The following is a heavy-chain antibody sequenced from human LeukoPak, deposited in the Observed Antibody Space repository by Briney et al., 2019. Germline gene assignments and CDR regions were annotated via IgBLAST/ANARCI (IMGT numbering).Heavy chain of an antibody. D-gene: IGHD6-19*01. Sequence: PGRSLRLSCAASGFTFSSYGMHWVRQAPGKGLEWVAVISYDGSNKYYADSVKGRFTISRDNSKNTLYLQMNSLRAEDTAVYYCAKDRYSSGWYSFDIWGLGTMVTVSS. J-gene: IGHJ3*02. CDR1: GFTFSSYG. CDR2: ISYDGSNK. V-gene: IGHV3-30*18. CDR3: AKDRYSSGWYSFDI.